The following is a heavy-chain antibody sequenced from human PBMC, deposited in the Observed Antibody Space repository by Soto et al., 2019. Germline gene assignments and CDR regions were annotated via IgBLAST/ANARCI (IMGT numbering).Heavy chain of an antibody. Sequence: GVSLRLSCAASGFTFSSYAMSWVRQAPGKGLEWVSAISGSGGSTYYADSVKGRFTISRDNSKNTLYLQMNSLRAEDTAVYYCAFRGNNKYNMDVWDQGTTVTVS. V-gene: IGHV3-23*01. CDR3: AFRGNNKYNMDV. J-gene: IGHJ6*02. CDR2: ISGSGGST. D-gene: IGHD1-1*01. CDR1: GFTFSSYA.